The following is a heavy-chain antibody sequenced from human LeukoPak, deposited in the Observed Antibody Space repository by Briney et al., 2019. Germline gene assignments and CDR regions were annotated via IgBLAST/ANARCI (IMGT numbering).Heavy chain of an antibody. D-gene: IGHD3-3*01. Sequence: GGSPRLSCAASGFTFSSYWMSWVRQAPGKGLEWVANIKQDGSEKCYVDSVKGRFTISRDNAKNSLYLQMNSLRAEDTAVYYCARFASLRFLEWLFVDYWGQGTLVAVSS. J-gene: IGHJ4*02. CDR3: ARFASLRFLEWLFVDY. V-gene: IGHV3-7*01. CDR1: GFTFSSYW. CDR2: IKQDGSEK.